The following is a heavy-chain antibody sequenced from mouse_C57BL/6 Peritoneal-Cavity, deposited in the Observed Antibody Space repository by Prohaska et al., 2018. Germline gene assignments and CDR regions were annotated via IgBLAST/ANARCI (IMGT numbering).Heavy chain of an antibody. Sequence: EVQLLETGGGLVQPGGSRGLSCEGSGFTFSGFWMSWVRQTHGKTLEWIGDINSDGSAINYAPSIKDRFTIFRDNDKSTLYLQMSNVRSEDTATYFCRRYGSYWYFYVWGTGTTVTVSS. CDR3: RRYGSYWYFYV. CDR1: GFTFSGFW. D-gene: IGHD1-1*01. V-gene: IGHV11-2*01. CDR2: INSDGSAI. J-gene: IGHJ1*03.